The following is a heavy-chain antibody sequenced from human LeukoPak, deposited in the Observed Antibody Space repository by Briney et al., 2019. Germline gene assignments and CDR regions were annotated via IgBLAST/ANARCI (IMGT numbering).Heavy chain of an antibody. CDR3: AKVGEAAAGTGYFDY. CDR2: ISSSSSYI. J-gene: IGHJ4*02. V-gene: IGHV3-21*04. CDR1: GFTFSSDS. Sequence: AGGSLRLSCAASGFTFSSDSMNSVRQAPGKGLWWVSSISSSSSYIYFADSVKGRFTISRDYSKNTLYVQMNSMRAEDTAVYYCAKVGEAAAGTGYFDYWGQGTLVIVSS. D-gene: IGHD6-13*01.